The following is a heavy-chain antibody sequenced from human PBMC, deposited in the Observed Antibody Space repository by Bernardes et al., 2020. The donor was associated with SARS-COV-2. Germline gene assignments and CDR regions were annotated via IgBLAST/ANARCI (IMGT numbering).Heavy chain of an antibody. CDR3: ARDLGYCTNGVCSP. CDR2: INPDGRST. D-gene: IGHD2-8*01. J-gene: IGHJ5*02. Sequence: GALRLSCAASGFTFSSSWFHWVRQVPGKGLVLVSRINPDGRSTNYADSVKGRFTIYRDNAKNTLFLQMSSLRAEDTAMYYCARDLGYCTNGVCSPWGQGTLVTVSS. V-gene: IGHV3-74*01. CDR1: GFTFSSSW.